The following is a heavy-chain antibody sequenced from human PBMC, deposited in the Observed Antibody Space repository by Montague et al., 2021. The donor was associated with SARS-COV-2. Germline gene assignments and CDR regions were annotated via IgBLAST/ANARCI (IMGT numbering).Heavy chain of an antibody. Sequence: SLSLSCAASGFTFSSYTMNWVRQAPGKGLEWVSAIRSSSSNTYYADSLKGRFTISRDNSKNSLYLQMNSLRAEDTAVYYCARGPSAARTFDYWGQGTLVTVSS. D-gene: IGHD2-2*01. V-gene: IGHV3-21*01. CDR1: GFTFSSYT. CDR3: ARGPSAARTFDY. J-gene: IGHJ4*02. CDR2: IRSSSSNT.